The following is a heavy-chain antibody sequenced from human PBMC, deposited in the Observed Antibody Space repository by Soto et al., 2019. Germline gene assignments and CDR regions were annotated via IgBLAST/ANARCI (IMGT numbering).Heavy chain of an antibody. CDR1: GGSINDYNYY. CDR3: ARRSAVTLVRGVTSPWDT. Sequence: SETLSLTXTVSGGSINDYNYYWGWVRQSPAKGLEWIATVYHTGNTYYNPSLRSRVTISADTSRDQFSLKLTSVTAADTAVYYCARRSAVTLVRGVTSPWDTWGPGTVVTVS. V-gene: IGHV4-39*01. D-gene: IGHD3-10*01. CDR2: VYHTGNT. J-gene: IGHJ5*02.